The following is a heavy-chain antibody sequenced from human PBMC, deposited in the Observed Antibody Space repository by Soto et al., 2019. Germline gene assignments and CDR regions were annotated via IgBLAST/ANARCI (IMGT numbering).Heavy chain of an antibody. V-gene: IGHV3-33*01. CDR3: ARDRGSETGGADY. D-gene: IGHD1-26*01. Sequence: QVQLVESGGGVVQPGRSLRLSCAASGFTFSSYGMHWVRQAPGKGLEWVAVIWYDGSNKYYADSVKGRFTISRDNSKNTLYLKMNSLRAEDTAVYYCARDRGSETGGADYWGQGTLVTVSS. CDR2: IWYDGSNK. CDR1: GFTFSSYG. J-gene: IGHJ4*02.